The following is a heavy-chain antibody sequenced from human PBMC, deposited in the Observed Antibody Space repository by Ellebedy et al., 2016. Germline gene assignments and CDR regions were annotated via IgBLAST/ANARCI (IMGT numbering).Heavy chain of an antibody. V-gene: IGHV4-39*02. D-gene: IGHD3-9*01. CDR3: ATDPALRYFDWLQIL. Sequence: SETLSLXXTVSGGSISSSSYYWGWIRQPPGKGLEWIGSIYYSGSTYYNPSLKSRVTISVDTSKNQFSLKLSSVTAADTAVYYCATDPALRYFDWLQILWGRGTLVTVPS. CDR1: GGSISSSSYY. CDR2: IYYSGST. J-gene: IGHJ2*01.